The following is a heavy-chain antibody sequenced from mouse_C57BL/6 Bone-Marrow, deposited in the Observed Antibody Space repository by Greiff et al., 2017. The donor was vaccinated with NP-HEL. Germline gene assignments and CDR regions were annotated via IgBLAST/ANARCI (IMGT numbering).Heavy chain of an antibody. CDR3: AAIYYYGSPWFAY. Sequence: QVQLKESGAELVRPGASVKLSCKASGYTFTDYYINWVKQMPGQGLEWIARIYPGSGNTYYNEKFKGKATLTAEKSSSTAYMQLSSLTSEDSAVYFCAAIYYYGSPWFAYWGQGTLVTVSA. CDR1: GYTFTDYY. V-gene: IGHV1-76*01. J-gene: IGHJ3*01. CDR2: IYPGSGNT. D-gene: IGHD1-1*01.